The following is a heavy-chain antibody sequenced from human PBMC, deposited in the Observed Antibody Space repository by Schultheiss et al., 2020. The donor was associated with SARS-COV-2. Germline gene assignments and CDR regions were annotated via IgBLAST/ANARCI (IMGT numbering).Heavy chain of an antibody. CDR2: MYTSGST. Sequence: SETLSLTCAVSGYSISSGYYWGWIRQPPGKGLEWIGRMYTSGSTDYNPSLKSRVTISADTSKNQFSLKLSSVTAADTAVYYCARLGSGWQIDYWGQGTLVTVSS. D-gene: IGHD6-19*01. J-gene: IGHJ4*02. V-gene: IGHV4-38-2*01. CDR1: GYSISSGYY. CDR3: ARLGSGWQIDY.